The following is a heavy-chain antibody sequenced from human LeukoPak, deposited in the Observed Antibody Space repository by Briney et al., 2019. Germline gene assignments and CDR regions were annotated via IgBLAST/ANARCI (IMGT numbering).Heavy chain of an antibody. Sequence: SETLSLTCAVYGGSFSGYYWSWIRRPPGKGLEWIGEINHSGSTNYNPSLKSRVTISVDTSKNQFSLKLSSVTAADAAVYYCARGPIRIAARIHFDYWGQGTLVTVSS. CDR1: GGSFSGYY. CDR3: ARGPIRIAARIHFDY. J-gene: IGHJ4*02. D-gene: IGHD6-6*01. V-gene: IGHV4-34*01. CDR2: INHSGST.